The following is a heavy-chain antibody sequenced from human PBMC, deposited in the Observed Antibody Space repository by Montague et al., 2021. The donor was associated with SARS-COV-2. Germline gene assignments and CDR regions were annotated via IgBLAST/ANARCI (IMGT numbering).Heavy chain of an antibody. CDR3: ARGLIVATIFHYYYYMDV. D-gene: IGHD5-12*01. CDR2: IYSGGST. J-gene: IGHJ6*03. Sequence: SLRLSCAASGFTVSSNYMSWVRQAPGKGLEWVSVIYSGGSTYYADSVKGRFTISRHNSKNTLYLQMNSLRAEDTAVYYCARGLIVATIFHYYYYMDVWGKGTTVTVSS. V-gene: IGHV3-53*04. CDR1: GFTVSSNY.